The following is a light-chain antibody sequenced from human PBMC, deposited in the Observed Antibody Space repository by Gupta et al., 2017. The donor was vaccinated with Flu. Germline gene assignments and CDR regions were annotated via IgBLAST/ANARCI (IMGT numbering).Light chain of an antibody. CDR1: SSNIGAGYD. V-gene: IGLV1-40*01. J-gene: IGLJ2*01. CDR2: GNS. CDR3: QSYDSSRSGSEV. Sequence: VTISCTGSSSNIGAGYDVHWYQQLPGTAPKLLIYGNSNRPSGVPDRFSGSKSGTSASLAITGLQAEDEADYYCQSYDSSRSGSEVFGGGTKLTVL.